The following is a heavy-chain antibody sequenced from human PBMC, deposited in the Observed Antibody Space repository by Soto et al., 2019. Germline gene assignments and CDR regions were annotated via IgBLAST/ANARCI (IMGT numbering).Heavy chain of an antibody. Sequence: ASVKVSCRVSGYTLTELSMHWVRQAPGKGREWMGGFDPEDGETSYAQKFQGRVTMTGDTSADTAYMELSSLRSEDTAVYYCAPRNWNDTDNWFDRWGQGTLVTVSS. J-gene: IGHJ5*02. D-gene: IGHD1-1*01. V-gene: IGHV1-24*01. CDR1: GYTLTELS. CDR2: FDPEDGET. CDR3: APRNWNDTDNWFDR.